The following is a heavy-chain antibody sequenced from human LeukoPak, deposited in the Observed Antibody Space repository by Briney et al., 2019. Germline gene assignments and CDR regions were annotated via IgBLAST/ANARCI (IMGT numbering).Heavy chain of an antibody. CDR1: GFTFSSYG. CDR2: ISGSGGNT. J-gene: IGHJ4*02. V-gene: IGHV3-23*01. D-gene: IGHD6-19*01. CDR3: AREGARWQWLTRYFDY. Sequence: GGSLRLSCAASGFTFSSYGMSWVRQAPGKGLEWVSAISGSGGNTYYADSVKGRFTISRDNSKNSLYLQMNSLRAEATAVYSCAREGARWQWLTRYFDYWGQGTLVIVSS.